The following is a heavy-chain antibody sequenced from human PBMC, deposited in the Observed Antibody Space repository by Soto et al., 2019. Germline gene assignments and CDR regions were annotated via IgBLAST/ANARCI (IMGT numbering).Heavy chain of an antibody. V-gene: IGHV5-51*01. J-gene: IGHJ6*02. CDR3: ARGHYYDSSGYYYVPYYYYGMDV. CDR1: GYSFTSYW. Sequence: PGESLKISCKGSGYSFTSYWIGWVRQVPGKGLEWMGIIYPGDSDTRYSPSFQGQVTISADKSISTAYLQWSSLKASDTAMYYCARGHYYDSSGYYYVPYYYYGMDVWGQGTTVTVSS. CDR2: IYPGDSDT. D-gene: IGHD3-22*01.